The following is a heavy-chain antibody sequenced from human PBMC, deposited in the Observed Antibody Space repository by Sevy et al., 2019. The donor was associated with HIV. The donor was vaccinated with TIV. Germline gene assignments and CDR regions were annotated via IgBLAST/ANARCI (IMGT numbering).Heavy chain of an antibody. Sequence: SESLSLTCTVSGGSISSYYWSWIRQPAGKGLEWIGRIYTSGSTNYNPSLKSRITMSVDTSKNQFSLKLSTVTAADAAVYYCAREGYCYGSLWGMDVWGQGTTVTVSS. CDR2: IYTSGST. CDR3: AREGYCYGSLWGMDV. V-gene: IGHV4-4*07. D-gene: IGHD5-18*01. J-gene: IGHJ6*02. CDR1: GGSISSYY.